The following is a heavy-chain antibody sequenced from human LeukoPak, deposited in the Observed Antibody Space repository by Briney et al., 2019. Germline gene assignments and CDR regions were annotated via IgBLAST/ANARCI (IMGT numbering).Heavy chain of an antibody. J-gene: IGHJ4*02. CDR3: ARGFAIAAAGTAIDY. V-gene: IGHV3-53*01. CDR1: GFTVSCNY. Sequence: GGSLRLSCAASGFTVSCNYMSWVRQAPGKGLEWVSVIYSGGSTYYADSVKGRFTISRDNSKNTLYLQMNSLRAEDTAVYYCARGFAIAAAGTAIDYWGQGTLVTVSS. CDR2: IYSGGST. D-gene: IGHD6-13*01.